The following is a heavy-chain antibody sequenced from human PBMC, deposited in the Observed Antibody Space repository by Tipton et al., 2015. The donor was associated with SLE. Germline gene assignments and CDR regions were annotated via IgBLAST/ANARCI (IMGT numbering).Heavy chain of an antibody. D-gene: IGHD6-6*01. Sequence: TLSLTCTVSGGSISSYYWSWIRQPPGRGLECIGYIYYSGSTNYNPSLKSRVTISVNTSKNQFSLKLSSVTAADTAVYYCARDLAARGGHYFAYWGQGTLVTVSS. CDR3: ARDLAARGGHYFAY. CDR2: IYYSGST. J-gene: IGHJ4*02. V-gene: IGHV4-59*01. CDR1: GGSISSYY.